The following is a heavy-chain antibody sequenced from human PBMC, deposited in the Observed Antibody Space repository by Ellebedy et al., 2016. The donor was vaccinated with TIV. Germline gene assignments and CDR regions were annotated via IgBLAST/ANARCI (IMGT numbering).Heavy chain of an antibody. CDR3: ARDRVDYFHGEVIHYYGMDV. Sequence: GESLKISXAASGFTFSSYAMSWVRQAPGKGLQWVSSITGSGDSTYSADSVKGRFTISRDNAKNSLYLQMNSLRAEDTAVYYCARDRVDYFHGEVIHYYGMDVWGQGTTVTVSS. CDR2: ITGSGDST. J-gene: IGHJ6*02. CDR1: GFTFSSYA. D-gene: IGHD2/OR15-2a*01. V-gene: IGHV3-23*01.